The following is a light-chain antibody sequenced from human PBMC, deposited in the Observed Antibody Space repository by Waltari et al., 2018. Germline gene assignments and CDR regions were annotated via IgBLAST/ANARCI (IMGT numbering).Light chain of an antibody. CDR3: QQVHNYPIT. V-gene: IGKV1-9*01. CDR1: QGISSN. J-gene: IGKJ5*01. Sequence: DIQLTQSPSFLSASVGDRVTITCRASQGISSNLAWYQQKPGKAPKLVIYVASTLHSVVPSRFSGSGYGAEFTLTITSLQPEDFATYYCQQVHNYPITFGQGTRLEIK. CDR2: VAS.